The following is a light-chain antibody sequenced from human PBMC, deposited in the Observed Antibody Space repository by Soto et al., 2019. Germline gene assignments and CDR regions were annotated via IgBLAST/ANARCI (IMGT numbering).Light chain of an antibody. CDR3: QQHGRSPT. Sequence: EIVLTQSPATLSLSPGEMATLSCRASQTVVNSNLAWYQQKFGHPPRLLIYGASNRATGTPDRFSGRGSGTDSTLTISRLEPEDFAVYFCQQHGRSPTFGQGTKLEI. CDR2: GAS. J-gene: IGKJ2*01. V-gene: IGKV3-20*01. CDR1: QTVVNSN.